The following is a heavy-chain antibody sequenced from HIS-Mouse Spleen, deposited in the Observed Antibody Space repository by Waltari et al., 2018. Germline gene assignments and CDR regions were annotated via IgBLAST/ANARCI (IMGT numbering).Heavy chain of an antibody. CDR3: AREIPYSSSWYDWYFDL. CDR2: IYYSGRT. D-gene: IGHD6-13*01. Sequence: QLQLQESGPGLVKPSETLSLTCTVSGGSISSSSYYWGWIRQPPGKGLEWIGSIYYSGRTYYNPSLKRRVTISVDTSKNQCSLKLSSVTAADTAVYYCAREIPYSSSWYDWYFDLWGRGTLVTVSS. CDR1: GGSISSSSYY. V-gene: IGHV4-39*07. J-gene: IGHJ2*01.